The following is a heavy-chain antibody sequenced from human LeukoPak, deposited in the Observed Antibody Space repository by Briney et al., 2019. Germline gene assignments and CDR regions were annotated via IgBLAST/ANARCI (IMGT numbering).Heavy chain of an antibody. V-gene: IGHV4-61*05. D-gene: IGHD6-25*01. J-gene: IGHJ4*02. CDR2: IYYSGST. Sequence: SETLSLTCTVSGGSISSSSYYWGWIRQPPGKGLEWIGYIYYSGSTNYNPSLKSRVTISVDTSKNQFSLKLSSVTAADTAVYYCARLGDSSDMDYWGQGTLVTVSS. CDR1: GGSISSSSYY. CDR3: ARLGDSSDMDY.